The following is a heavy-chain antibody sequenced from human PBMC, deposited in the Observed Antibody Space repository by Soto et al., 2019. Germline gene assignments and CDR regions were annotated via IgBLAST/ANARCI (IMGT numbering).Heavy chain of an antibody. Sequence: EVQLLESGGGLVQPGGSLRLSCAASGFPLSTYGMTWVRQAPGKGLEWVSAITGTGENTYYVDSVKGRFTSSRDNSNNMLYLQVNSLRVEDTAVYYCARIRGYWYGLDVWGQGTTVTVSS. CDR2: ITGTGENT. CDR1: GFPLSTYG. CDR3: ARIRGYWYGLDV. V-gene: IGHV3-23*01. J-gene: IGHJ6*02.